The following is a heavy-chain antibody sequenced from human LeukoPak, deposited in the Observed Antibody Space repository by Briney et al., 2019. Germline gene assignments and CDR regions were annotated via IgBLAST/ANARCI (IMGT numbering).Heavy chain of an antibody. Sequence: SETLSLTCTVSGDSISSSSYYWGWIRQPPGKGLEWIGSIYYDGTTYYYPSLKSRVTISIDTSRNQFSLKLNSVTAADTSVFYCARLSYPNFDYWGQGTLATVSS. CDR2: IYYDGTT. V-gene: IGHV4-39*01. CDR3: ARLSYPNFDY. J-gene: IGHJ4*02. CDR1: GDSISSSSYY.